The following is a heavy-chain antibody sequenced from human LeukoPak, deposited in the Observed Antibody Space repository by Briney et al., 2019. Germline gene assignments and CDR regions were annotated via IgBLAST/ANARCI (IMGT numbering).Heavy chain of an antibody. CDR3: ARDGIWCTGGSCYGNYYYGMDV. CDR1: GGPISSGGHY. V-gene: IGHV4-31*03. D-gene: IGHD2-15*01. CDR2: IYYSGST. Sequence: PSQTLSLTCTVSGGPISSGGHYWTWIRQHPGKGLEWIGYIYYSGSTYYNPSLKSRVTISVDTSKNQFSLKLSSVTAADTAVYYCARDGIWCTGGSCYGNYYYGMDVWGQGTTVTVSS. J-gene: IGHJ6*02.